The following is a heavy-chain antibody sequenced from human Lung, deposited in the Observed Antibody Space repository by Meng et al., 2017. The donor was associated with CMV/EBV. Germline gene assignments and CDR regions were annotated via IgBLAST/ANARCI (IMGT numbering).Heavy chain of an antibody. Sequence: GGSXRLSCAASGFTFSSNAISWVRQAPGKGLEWVSSISSSTTVIYYVDSVRGRFTISRDNAKKSLYLRMSNLRAEDTAIYYCARDQDGGFGMDVWGQGTTVTVSS. CDR3: ARDQDGGFGMDV. CDR1: GFTFSSNA. V-gene: IGHV3-21*01. J-gene: IGHJ6*02. CDR2: ISSSTTVI.